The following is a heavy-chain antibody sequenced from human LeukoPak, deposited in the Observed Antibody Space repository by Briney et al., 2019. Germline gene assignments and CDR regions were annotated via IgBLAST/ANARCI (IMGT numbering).Heavy chain of an antibody. D-gene: IGHD3-22*01. CDR2: IYYSGST. CDR1: GGSISSYY. V-gene: IGHV4-59*08. Sequence: SETLSLTCTVSGGSISSYYWSWIRQPPGKGLEWIGYIYYSGSTNYNPSLKSRVTISVDTSKNQFSLKLSPVTAADTAVYYCARYHPYYYDSSGYYVYYGMDVWGQGTTVTVSS. J-gene: IGHJ6*02. CDR3: ARYHPYYYDSSGYYVYYGMDV.